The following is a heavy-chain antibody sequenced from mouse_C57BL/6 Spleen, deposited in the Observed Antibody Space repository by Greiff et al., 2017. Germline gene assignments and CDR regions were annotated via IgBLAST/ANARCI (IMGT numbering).Heavy chain of an antibody. J-gene: IGHJ1*03. CDR1: GFTFSSYA. Sequence: EVMLVESGGGLVKPGGSLKLSCAASGFTFSSYAMSWVRQTPGKRLEWVANISDGGSYTYYPDNVKGRVTITRDNAKNNLYLQMSHLKSEDTAMYYCARDGSYGNPYVEVWGTGTTVTVSS. CDR2: ISDGGSYT. D-gene: IGHD2-1*01. CDR3: ARDGSYGNPYVEV. V-gene: IGHV5-4*01.